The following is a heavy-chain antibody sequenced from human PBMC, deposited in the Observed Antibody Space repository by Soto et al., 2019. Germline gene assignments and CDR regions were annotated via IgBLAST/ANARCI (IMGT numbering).Heavy chain of an antibody. J-gene: IGHJ4*02. CDR3: ARDHYSSSHIIPLDY. D-gene: IGHD6-13*01. CDR2: ISAYNGNT. CDR1: GYTFTSYG. Sequence: ASVKVSCKASGYTFTSYGISWVRQAPGQGLEWMGWISAYNGNTNYAQKLQGRVTMTTDTSTSTAYMELRSLRSDDTAVYYCARDHYSSSHIIPLDYWGQGTLVTVSS. V-gene: IGHV1-18*01.